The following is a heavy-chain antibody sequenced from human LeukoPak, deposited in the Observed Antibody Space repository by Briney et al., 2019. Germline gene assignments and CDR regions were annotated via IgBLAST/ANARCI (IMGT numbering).Heavy chain of an antibody. V-gene: IGHV4-61*02. CDR3: ARGEDFERYYLAY. Sequence: SETLSLTCTVSGDSITSDSYFWNWIRQPAGKGLEWIGRMYTRGRTNYNPSLKSRVTISIDTSKNQFSLKLSSVTAADTAVYFCARGEDFERYYLAYWGQGTLVTVSS. CDR1: GDSITSDSYF. J-gene: IGHJ4*02. CDR2: MYTRGRT. D-gene: IGHD3-9*01.